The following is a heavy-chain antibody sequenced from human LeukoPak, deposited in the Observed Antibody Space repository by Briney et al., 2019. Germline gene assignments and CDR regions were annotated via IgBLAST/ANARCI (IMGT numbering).Heavy chain of an antibody. J-gene: IGHJ5*02. CDR1: GGSISSYY. CDR2: IYTSGST. Sequence: SETLSLTCTVSGGSISSYYWSWIRQPAGKGLEWIGRIYTSGSTNYNPSLTSRVTMSVGTSKNQFSLKLSAVTAAAAAVYYGARGGLGFGELNNGFDPWGQGTLVTVSS. V-gene: IGHV4-4*07. D-gene: IGHD3-10*01. CDR3: ARGGLGFGELNNGFDP.